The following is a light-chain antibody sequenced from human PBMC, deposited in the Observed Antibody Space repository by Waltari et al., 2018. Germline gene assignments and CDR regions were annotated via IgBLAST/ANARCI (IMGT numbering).Light chain of an antibody. Sequence: DIKMTQCPSTLSASVGDRGTITCRASQRISDWLSWYQHKPGKAPKLLIYKASTLESGVPSMLSGSGARTEFTLTISILQPYDFATYYCQQYNSYSLLTFGGGTKVEIK. V-gene: IGKV1-5*03. CDR1: QRISDW. J-gene: IGKJ4*01. CDR2: KAS. CDR3: QQYNSYSLLT.